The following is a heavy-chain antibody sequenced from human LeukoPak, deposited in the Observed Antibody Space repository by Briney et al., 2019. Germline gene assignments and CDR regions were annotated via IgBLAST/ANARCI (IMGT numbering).Heavy chain of an antibody. V-gene: IGHV1-8*03. D-gene: IGHD5-12*01. CDR3: ARTSHYVDIAATIPYGIYYFDY. CDR1: GYTFTGYY. CDR2: MNPNSGNT. Sequence: SSVKVSCKASGYTFTGYYMHWVRQATGHGLEWMGWMNPNSGNTGYAQKFQGRVTITRNTSISTAYMELSSLRSEDTAVYYCARTSHYVDIAATIPYGIYYFDYWGQGTLVTVSS. J-gene: IGHJ4*02.